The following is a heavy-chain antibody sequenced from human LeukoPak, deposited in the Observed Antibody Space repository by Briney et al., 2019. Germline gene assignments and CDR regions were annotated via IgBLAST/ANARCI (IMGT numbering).Heavy chain of an antibody. Sequence: PSETLSLTCTVSGGSISSYYWSWIRQPPGKGLEWIGYIYYSGSTNYNPSFKSRVTISVDTSKNQFSLKLSSVTAADTAVYYCAREGPRRYYYDSSGYYYGAFDIWGQGTMVTVSS. CDR3: AREGPRRYYYDSSGYYYGAFDI. CDR1: GGSISSYY. J-gene: IGHJ3*02. D-gene: IGHD3-22*01. V-gene: IGHV4-59*01. CDR2: IYYSGST.